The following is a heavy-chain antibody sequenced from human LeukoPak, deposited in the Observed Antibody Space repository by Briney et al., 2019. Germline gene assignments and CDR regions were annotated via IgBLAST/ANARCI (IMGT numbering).Heavy chain of an antibody. V-gene: IGHV3-23*01. J-gene: IGHJ3*02. CDR3: AKGRIVGATFDAFDI. D-gene: IGHD1-26*01. Sequence: GGSLRLSCAASGFTFSSYAMSWVPQAPGKGLGWVSAISGSGGSTYYADSVKGRFTISRDNSKNTLYLQMNSLRAEDTAVYYCAKGRIVGATFDAFDIWGQGTMVTVSS. CDR1: GFTFSSYA. CDR2: ISGSGGST.